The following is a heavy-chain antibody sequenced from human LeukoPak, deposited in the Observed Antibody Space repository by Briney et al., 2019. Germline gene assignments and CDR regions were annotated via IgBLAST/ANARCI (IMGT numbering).Heavy chain of an antibody. CDR1: GFTFTSSA. CDR2: IVVGSGNT. CDR3: AAAYPTTITSFGVVPGFDP. Sequence: ASVKVSCKASGFTFTSSAVQWVRQARGQRLEWIGWIVVGSGNTNYAQKFQERVTITRDMSTSTAYMELSSLRSEDTAVYYCAAAYPTTITSFGVVPGFDPWGQGTLVTVSS. V-gene: IGHV1-58*01. D-gene: IGHD3-3*01. J-gene: IGHJ5*02.